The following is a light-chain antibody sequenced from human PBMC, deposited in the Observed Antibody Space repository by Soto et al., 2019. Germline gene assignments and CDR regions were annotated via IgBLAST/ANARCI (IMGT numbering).Light chain of an antibody. CDR2: DAS. CDR1: HDISNH. CDR3: QHYDNLPMWT. J-gene: IGKJ1*01. V-gene: IGKV1-33*01. Sequence: DFQMTQSPSSLSASVGDRVTITCQASHDISNHLNWYQQKPGKAPKLLIYDASNLQTGVPSRFGGSGSGTDFTLTISRLQPEDVATYFCQHYDNLPMWTFGQGTKVEIK.